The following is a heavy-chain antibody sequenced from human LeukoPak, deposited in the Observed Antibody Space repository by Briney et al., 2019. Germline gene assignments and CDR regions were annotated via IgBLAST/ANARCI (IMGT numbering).Heavy chain of an antibody. CDR3: ARVYVGPAGYHAS. D-gene: IGHD2-8*01. Sequence: ASVKVSCKASGYTFTRSYMYWVRQAPGQGLEWMGWINPNNDDTGYAQKFQGRFTMTRDTSINTMYMELSRLRSDDTAVYYCARVYVGPAGYHASWGQGTLITVSS. J-gene: IGHJ5*02. V-gene: IGHV1-2*02. CDR2: INPNNDDT. CDR1: GYTFTRSY.